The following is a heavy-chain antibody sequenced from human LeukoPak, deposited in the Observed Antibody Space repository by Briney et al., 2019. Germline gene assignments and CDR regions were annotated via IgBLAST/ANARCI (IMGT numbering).Heavy chain of an antibody. CDR2: LNSDGIT. Sequence: PGGSLRLSCAASGFSISGNYMSWVRQAPGKGLEWVSVLNSDGITVYVDSVRGRFVISRDNSKNTLYLQMNSLRAEDTAVYYCAREMGPGGSGYNNAFDIWGRGTMVTVSS. CDR1: GFSISGNY. D-gene: IGHD3-22*01. V-gene: IGHV3-66*01. CDR3: AREMGPGGSGYNNAFDI. J-gene: IGHJ3*02.